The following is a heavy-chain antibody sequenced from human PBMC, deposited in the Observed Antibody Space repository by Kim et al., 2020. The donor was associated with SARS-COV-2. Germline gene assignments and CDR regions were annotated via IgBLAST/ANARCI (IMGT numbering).Heavy chain of an antibody. CDR3: AKKGIPARGKWYFDL. Sequence: GGSLRLSCAASGFTFSSFAMTWVRQAPGKGLEWVSILSDSGGDTFYADSVKGRFTISRDKSKNTLYLQMNSLRAEDTAVYYCAKKGIPARGKWYFDLWGRGTLVTVSS. CDR2: LSDSGGDT. D-gene: IGHD6-13*01. V-gene: IGHV3-23*01. J-gene: IGHJ2*01. CDR1: GFTFSSFA.